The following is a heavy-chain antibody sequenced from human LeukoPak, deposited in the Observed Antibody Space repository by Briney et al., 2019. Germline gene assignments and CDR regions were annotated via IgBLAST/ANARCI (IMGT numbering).Heavy chain of an antibody. CDR3: ALLAVASDFDY. V-gene: IGHV3-48*03. D-gene: IGHD6-19*01. Sequence: GGSLRLSCAVSGFPFSFYEFNWVRQAPGQGLEWVSDIGSSGSTTYYADSVKGRFSISRDNAKGSLYLHMNSLRVEDTAVYYCALLAVASDFDYWGQGALVTVSS. CDR1: GFPFSFYE. J-gene: IGHJ4*02. CDR2: IGSSGSTT.